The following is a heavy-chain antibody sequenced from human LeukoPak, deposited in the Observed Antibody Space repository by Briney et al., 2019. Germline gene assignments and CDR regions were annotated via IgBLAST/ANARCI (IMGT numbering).Heavy chain of an antibody. Sequence: SVKVSCKAAGDPFSSYAISWVRQAPGQGLEWMGGIIPIFGTANYAQKFQGRVTITTDESTSTAYMELSSVRSEDTAVYYCARGGSIPARPGDYWGQGTLVTVSS. CDR3: ARGGSIPARPGDY. CDR2: IIPIFGTA. CDR1: GDPFSSYA. D-gene: IGHD6-6*01. V-gene: IGHV1-69*05. J-gene: IGHJ4*02.